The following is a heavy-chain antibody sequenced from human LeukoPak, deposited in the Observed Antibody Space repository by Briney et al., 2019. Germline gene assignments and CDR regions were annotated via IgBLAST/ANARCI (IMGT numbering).Heavy chain of an antibody. V-gene: IGHV4-59*12. CDR1: GGSISSYY. J-gene: IGHJ3*02. Sequence: SETLSLTCTVSGGSISSYYWSWIRQPPGKGLEWIGYIYYSGSTNYNPSLKSRVTISVHTSKNQFSLKLSSVTAADTAVYYCALGYCSGSSCYSDAFDIWGQGTMVTVSS. CDR3: ALGYCSGSSCYSDAFDI. CDR2: IYYSGST. D-gene: IGHD2-15*01.